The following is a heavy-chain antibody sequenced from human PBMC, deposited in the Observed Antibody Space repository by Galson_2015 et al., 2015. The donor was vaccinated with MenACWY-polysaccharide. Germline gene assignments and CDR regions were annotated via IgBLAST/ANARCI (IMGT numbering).Heavy chain of an antibody. CDR2: INPNSGGT. CDR3: ARGDIVVVPAAMIGVTDYYYGMDV. CDR1: GYTFTGYY. V-gene: IGHV1-2*02. D-gene: IGHD2-2*01. Sequence: SVKVSCKASGYTFTGYYMHWVRQAPGQGLEWMGWINPNSGGTNYAQKFQGRVTMTRDTSISTAYMELSSLRSEDTAVYYCARGDIVVVPAAMIGVTDYYYGMDVWGQGTT. J-gene: IGHJ6*02.